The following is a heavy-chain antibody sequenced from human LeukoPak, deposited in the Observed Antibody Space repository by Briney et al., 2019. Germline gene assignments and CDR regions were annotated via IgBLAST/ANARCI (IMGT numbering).Heavy chain of an antibody. J-gene: IGHJ4*02. CDR1: GYTLSRYW. CDR3: ARKPLSGGYGGTIDY. CDR2: INNDGVST. D-gene: IGHD5-12*01. V-gene: IGHV3-74*01. Sequence: GGSLRLSCATSGYTLSRYWIQWVREVPGGGVEWLSRINNDGVSTRYADSVRGRFTICRDNAKNTLNLRRNSLRAEDTAIYYCARKPLSGGYGGTIDYWGQRTLVTASS.